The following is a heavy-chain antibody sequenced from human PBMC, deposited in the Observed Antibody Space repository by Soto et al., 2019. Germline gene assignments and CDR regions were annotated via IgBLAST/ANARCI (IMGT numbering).Heavy chain of an antibody. V-gene: IGHV4-34*01. CDR2: INHSGST. Sequence: SETLSLTCAVYGGSFSGYYWSWIRQPPGKGLEWIGEINHSGSTNYNPSLKSRVTISVDASKNQFSLKLSSVTAADTAVYYCARGSIAARLRWFDPWGQGTLVTVSS. J-gene: IGHJ5*02. D-gene: IGHD6-6*01. CDR3: ARGSIAARLRWFDP. CDR1: GGSFSGYY.